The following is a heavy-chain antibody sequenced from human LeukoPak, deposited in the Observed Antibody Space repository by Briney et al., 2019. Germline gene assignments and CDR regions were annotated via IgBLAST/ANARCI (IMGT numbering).Heavy chain of an antibody. Sequence: GGSLRLSCAASGFSFSVFWMHWVRQVPGKGPVWVSRIKTDGSITDYADSVKGRFTISRDNSKNTLYLQMNSLRAEDTAVYYCAKDYSDSSGYFRVPHVFDFWGQGTLVTVSS. CDR1: GFSFSVFW. CDR2: IKTDGSIT. V-gene: IGHV3-74*01. CDR3: AKDYSDSSGYFRVPHVFDF. J-gene: IGHJ4*02. D-gene: IGHD3-22*01.